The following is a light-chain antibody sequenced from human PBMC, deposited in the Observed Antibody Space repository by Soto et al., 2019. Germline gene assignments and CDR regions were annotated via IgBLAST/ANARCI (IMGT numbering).Light chain of an antibody. V-gene: IGKV3-15*01. CDR1: QSISSN. J-gene: IGKJ1*01. CDR3: QQYDTWPT. Sequence: EILMTQYPATLSVSPGERATLSCRASQSISSNLVWYKQKAGQAPRLLIYGASTRATGIPARLSGSGSGTEFTLTISRMKSEDFAVYYCQQYDTWPTFGHGTKVDIK. CDR2: GAS.